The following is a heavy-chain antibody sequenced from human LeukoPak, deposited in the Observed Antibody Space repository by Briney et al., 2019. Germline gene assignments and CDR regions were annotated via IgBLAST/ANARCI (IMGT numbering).Heavy chain of an antibody. CDR2: LSGSGGIA. Sequence: GGSLRLSCAASGFTFSNYATSWVRQAPGKGLEWVSVLSGSGGIAYLADSVKGRFTISRDNSKNTLYLQMNSLRAEDTAVYYCAKDLMATVTTITFDFWGQGTPVTVSS. CDR1: GFTFSNYA. CDR3: AKDLMATVTTITFDF. D-gene: IGHD4-17*01. V-gene: IGHV3-23*01. J-gene: IGHJ4*02.